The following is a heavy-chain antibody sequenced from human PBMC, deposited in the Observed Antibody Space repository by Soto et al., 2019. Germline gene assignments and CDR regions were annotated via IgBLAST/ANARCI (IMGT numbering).Heavy chain of an antibody. Sequence: QVQLVQSVGEVAKPGASVKVSCKASGYTFTNYGINWVREAPGLGLEWMGWINVYNGKTNYAQKFQARVTMTTDTSTNSVYMELRSLRSDDTAVYYCARGPDPTYFDYWGQGTLVIVSS. V-gene: IGHV1-18*01. CDR2: INVYNGKT. CDR1: GYTFTNYG. J-gene: IGHJ4*02. CDR3: ARGPDPTYFDY.